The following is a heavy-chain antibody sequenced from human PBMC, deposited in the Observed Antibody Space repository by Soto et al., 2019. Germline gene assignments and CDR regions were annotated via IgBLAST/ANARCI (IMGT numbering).Heavy chain of an antibody. J-gene: IGHJ4*02. V-gene: IGHV3-23*01. Sequence: EVQLLESGGGLVQPGGSLRLSCAASGFSFTSYAMSWVRQAPGKGLQWVSVISGRGGSTYYADSVEGRFTISGDYSKNTLYLHMNSLRAEDTAVYYCAKALAPARYYFDYWGQGTLVTVSS. CDR3: AKALAPARYYFDY. CDR1: GFSFTSYA. D-gene: IGHD2-2*01. CDR2: ISGRGGST.